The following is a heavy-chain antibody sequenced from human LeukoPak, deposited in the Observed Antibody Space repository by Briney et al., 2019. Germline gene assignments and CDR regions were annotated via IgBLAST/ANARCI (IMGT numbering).Heavy chain of an antibody. CDR3: VQDWAWGAFAY. J-gene: IGHJ4*02. CDR1: GFTFSGSA. D-gene: IGHD7-27*01. CDR2: ISGDAGRT. Sequence: PGGSLRLSCAASGFTFSGSAMHWVRQASGKGLEWVSGISGDAGRTYYAGSVKGRFTIYRDNSKNTLYLQMNSLGAEDTAVYYCVQDWAWGAFAYWGQGTLVTVSS. V-gene: IGHV3-23*01.